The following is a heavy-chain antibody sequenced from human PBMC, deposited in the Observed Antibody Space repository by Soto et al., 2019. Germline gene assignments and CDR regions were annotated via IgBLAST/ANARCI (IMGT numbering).Heavy chain of an antibody. D-gene: IGHD2-2*01. V-gene: IGHV1-69*12. J-gene: IGHJ3*02. Sequence: QVQLVQSGAEVKKPGSSVKVSCKASGGTFSSYAISWVRQAPGQGLEWMGGIIPILGTANYAQKFQGRVTIXXDXSXXTADMELSSLRSEGTAVYYCARDGLPNPVGDAFDIWGQGTMVTVSS. CDR3: ARDGLPNPVGDAFDI. CDR1: GGTFSSYA. CDR2: IIPILGTA.